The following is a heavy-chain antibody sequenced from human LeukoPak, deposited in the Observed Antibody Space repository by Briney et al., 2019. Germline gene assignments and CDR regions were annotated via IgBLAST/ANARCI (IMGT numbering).Heavy chain of an antibody. V-gene: IGHV3-74*01. Sequence: GGSLRLSCAGSGFTFSPYWMHWVRQAPGKGLVWVSRVKNDGTDINYADSVKGRFTISRDNAKNTLYLQMNSLRAEDTAVYYCAKRPSSTTSGWFDPWGQGTLVTVSS. J-gene: IGHJ5*02. CDR1: GFTFSPYW. CDR2: VKNDGTDI. D-gene: IGHD2/OR15-2a*01. CDR3: AKRPSSTTSGWFDP.